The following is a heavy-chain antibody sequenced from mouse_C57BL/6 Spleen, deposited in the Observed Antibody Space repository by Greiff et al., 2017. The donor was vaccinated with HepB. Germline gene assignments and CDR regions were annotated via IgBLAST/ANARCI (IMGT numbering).Heavy chain of an antibody. CDR1: GYTFTDYE. CDR3: TRRYFY. Sequence: VQLVESGAELVRPGASVTLSCKASGYTFTDYEMHWVKQTPVHGLEWIGAIDPETGGTAYNQKFKGKAILTADKSSSTAYMELRSLTSEDSAVYYCTRRYFYWGQGTSVTVSS. D-gene: IGHD1-1*01. J-gene: IGHJ4*01. CDR2: IDPETGGT. V-gene: IGHV1-15*01.